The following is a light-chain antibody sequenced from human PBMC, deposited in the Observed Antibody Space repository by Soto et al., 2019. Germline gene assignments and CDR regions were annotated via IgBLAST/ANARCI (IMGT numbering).Light chain of an antibody. CDR2: SNN. V-gene: IGLV1-44*01. CDR3: AAWGDSLNGPV. CDR1: SSNIGSNT. J-gene: IGLJ2*01. Sequence: QSVLTQPPSASGTPGQRVTISCSGSSSNIGSNTVNWYQQLPGTDPKLLIYSNNQRPSGVPDRFSGSKSGTSASLAISGLQSEDEADYYCAAWGDSLNGPVFGGGTKLTVL.